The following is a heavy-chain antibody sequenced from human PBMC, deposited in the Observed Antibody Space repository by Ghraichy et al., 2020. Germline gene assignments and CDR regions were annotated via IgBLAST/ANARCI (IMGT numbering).Heavy chain of an antibody. V-gene: IGHV4-39*07. CDR2: IYHTGNT. CDR3: ARDVGGNSDY. J-gene: IGHJ4*02. Sequence: SETLSLTCTVSGGSISSHSYYWGWIRQPPGKGLEWIGNIYHTGNTYYNPSLKSRITISVDTSKNQFSLKVSSVTAAGTAVYYCARDVGGNSDYWGQGTRVTVSS. CDR1: GGSISSHSYY. D-gene: IGHD4-23*01.